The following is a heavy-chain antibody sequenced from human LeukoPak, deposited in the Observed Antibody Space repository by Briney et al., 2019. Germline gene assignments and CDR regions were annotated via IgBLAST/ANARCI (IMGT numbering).Heavy chain of an antibody. CDR1: GFTFSSYS. CDR3: ARGRVSYYYDSSGYPFDY. V-gene: IGHV3-21*01. D-gene: IGHD3-22*01. CDR2: ISSSSSYI. Sequence: GGSLRLSCAASGFTFSSYSMNWVRQAPGKGLEWVSSISSSSSYIYYADSVKGRFTISRDNAKNSLYLQMNSLRAEDTAVYYCARGRVSYYYDSSGYPFDYWGQGTLVTVSS. J-gene: IGHJ4*02.